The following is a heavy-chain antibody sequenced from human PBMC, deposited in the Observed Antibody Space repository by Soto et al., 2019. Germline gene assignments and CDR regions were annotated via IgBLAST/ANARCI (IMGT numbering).Heavy chain of an antibody. CDR2: IWYDGSNK. J-gene: IGHJ6*02. CDR3: AREPIAARLWYYYYYGMDV. Sequence: PGGSLRLSCAASGFTFSSYGMHWVRQAPGKGLEWVAVIWYDGSNKYYADSVKGRFTISRDNSENTLYLQMNSLRAEDTAVYYCAREPIAARLWYYYYYGMDVWGQGTTVTVSS. V-gene: IGHV3-33*01. D-gene: IGHD6-6*01. CDR1: GFTFSSYG.